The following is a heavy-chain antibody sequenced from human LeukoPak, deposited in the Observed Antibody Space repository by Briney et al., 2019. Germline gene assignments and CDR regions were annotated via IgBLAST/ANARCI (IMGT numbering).Heavy chain of an antibody. V-gene: IGHV3-7*03. CDR1: GFTFSSYW. CDR3: ARGGGSGSSTLYYFDY. Sequence: GGSLRLSCAASGFTFSSYWMSWVRQAPGKGLEWVANIKQDGSEKYYVDSVKGRFTISRDNAKNSLYLQMNSLRAEDTAVYYCARGGGSGSSTLYYFDYWGQGTLVTVSS. J-gene: IGHJ4*02. D-gene: IGHD3-10*01. CDR2: IKQDGSEK.